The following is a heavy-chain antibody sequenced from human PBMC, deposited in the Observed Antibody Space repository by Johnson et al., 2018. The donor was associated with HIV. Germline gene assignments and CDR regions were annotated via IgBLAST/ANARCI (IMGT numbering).Heavy chain of an antibody. Sequence: VQLVESGGGLVQPGGSLRLSCAASGFTFDDYAMHWVRQAPGKGLEWVSGISWNSDNIAYADSVRGRFTIARDNAKNTLYLQLNSLRVEDTAIYYCAKDERYYDSSGGDVFDIWGQGTMVTVSS. V-gene: IGHV3-9*01. CDR3: AKDERYYDSSGGDVFDI. J-gene: IGHJ3*02. CDR2: ISWNSDNI. CDR1: GFTFDDYA. D-gene: IGHD3-22*01.